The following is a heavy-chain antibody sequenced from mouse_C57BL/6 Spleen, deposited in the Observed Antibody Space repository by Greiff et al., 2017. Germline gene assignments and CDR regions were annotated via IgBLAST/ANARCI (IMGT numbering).Heavy chain of an antibody. CDR2: INPSSGYT. V-gene: IGHV1-7*01. J-gene: IGHJ1*03. CDR3: ARFSDGYYWYFDV. Sequence: QVQLQQSGAELAKPGASVKLSCKASGYTFTSYWMHWVKQRPGQGLEWIGYINPSSGYTKYNQKFKDKATLTADKSSSTAYMQLSSLTYEDSAVYYCARFSDGYYWYFDVWGTGTTVTVSS. D-gene: IGHD2-3*01. CDR1: GYTFTSYW.